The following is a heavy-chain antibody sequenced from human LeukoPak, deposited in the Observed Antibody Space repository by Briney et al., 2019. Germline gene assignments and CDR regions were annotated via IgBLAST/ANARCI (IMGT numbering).Heavy chain of an antibody. J-gene: IGHJ4*02. Sequence: GGSLRLSCAASGFTFSSYSMNWVRQAPGKGLEWVSSISSSSSYIYYADSVKGRFTISRDNAKNSLYLQMNSLRAEDTAVYYCAREGYCSSTSCYPLDYWGQGTLVTVSS. D-gene: IGHD2-2*01. V-gene: IGHV3-21*01. CDR2: ISSSSSYI. CDR1: GFTFSSYS. CDR3: AREGYCSSTSCYPLDY.